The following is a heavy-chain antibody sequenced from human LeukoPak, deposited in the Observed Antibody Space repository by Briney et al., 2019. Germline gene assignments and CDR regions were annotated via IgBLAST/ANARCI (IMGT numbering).Heavy chain of an antibody. D-gene: IGHD6-13*01. V-gene: IGHV4-4*02. CDR3: ARVTAAAPNDYFDY. J-gene: IGHJ4*02. CDR2: IYHSGST. Sequence: SETLSLTCAVSGGSISSSNWWSWVRQPPGKGLEWIGEIYHSGSTNYNPPLKSRDTISVDKSKNQFSLKVTSVTAADTAVYYCARVTAAAPNDYFDYWGQGTLVTVSS. CDR1: GGSISSSNW.